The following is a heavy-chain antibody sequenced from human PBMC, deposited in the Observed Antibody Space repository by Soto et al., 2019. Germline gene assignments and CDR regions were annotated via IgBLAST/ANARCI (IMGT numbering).Heavy chain of an antibody. CDR2: ISYDGSNK. Sequence: QVQLVESGGGVVQPGRSLRLSCAASGFTFSSYGMHWVRQAPGKGLEWVAVISYDGSNKYYADSVKGRFTISRDNSKNTLYLQRNSLRAEDTAVYYCAKYSRLYDFWSGYAVDYWGQGTLVTVSS. CDR1: GFTFSSYG. V-gene: IGHV3-30*18. D-gene: IGHD3-3*01. J-gene: IGHJ4*02. CDR3: AKYSRLYDFWSGYAVDY.